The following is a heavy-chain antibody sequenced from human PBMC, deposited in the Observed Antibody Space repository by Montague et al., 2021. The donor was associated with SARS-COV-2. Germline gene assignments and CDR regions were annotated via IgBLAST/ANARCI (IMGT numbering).Heavy chain of an antibody. Sequence: SETLSLTCTVSGGSVSSYYWSWIRQSQGKGLQWLGYIYYSGSTDYNPSLKSRVTMSVDTSKNQLSLSLNSVTTADTAVYFCARAGGFYDYWSGYSSSAGFFDPWGQGILVTVSS. CDR1: GGSVSSYY. J-gene: IGHJ5*02. D-gene: IGHD3-3*01. CDR2: IYYSGST. CDR3: ARAGGFYDYWSGYSSSAGFFDP. V-gene: IGHV4-59*02.